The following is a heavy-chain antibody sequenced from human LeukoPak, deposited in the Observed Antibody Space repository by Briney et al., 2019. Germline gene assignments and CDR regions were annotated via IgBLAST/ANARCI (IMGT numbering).Heavy chain of an antibody. V-gene: IGHV1-46*01. CDR3: ARDPYSSSWYSYYYYGMDV. Sequence: ASVKVSCKASGYTFTSYYMHWVRQAPGQGLEWMGLINPSGGSTSYAQKFQGRVTMTRDTSTSTVYMELSSLRSEDTAVYYCARDPYSSSWYSYYYYGMDVWGQGTTVTVSS. CDR2: INPSGGST. D-gene: IGHD6-13*01. J-gene: IGHJ6*02. CDR1: GYTFTSYY.